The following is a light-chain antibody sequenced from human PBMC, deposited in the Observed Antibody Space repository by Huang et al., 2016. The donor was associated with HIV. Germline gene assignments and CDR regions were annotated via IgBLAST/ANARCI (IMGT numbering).Light chain of an antibody. CDR2: KAS. CDR3: QQYDSYPLT. J-gene: IGKJ4*01. V-gene: IGKV1-5*03. Sequence: DIQMTQSPSTLSAPVGDTVTITCRASQSVSTWLAWYQQKPGKAPKLLIYKASNLLIGVPSSFSGSGSGTDFTLTINGLQPDDSATYYCQQYDSYPLTFGGGTKLEIK. CDR1: QSVSTW.